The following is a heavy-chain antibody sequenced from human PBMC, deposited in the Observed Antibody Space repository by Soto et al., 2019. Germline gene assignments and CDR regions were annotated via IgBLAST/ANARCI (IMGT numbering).Heavy chain of an antibody. D-gene: IGHD6-13*01. CDR2: TYYRSKWYN. V-gene: IGHV6-1*01. J-gene: IGHJ5*02. Sequence: PSQTLSLAFALSGDSVSSNSAACNWIMQSPSRGLEWLGRTYYRSKWYNDYAVSVKSRITINPDTSKNQFSLQLNSVTPEDTAVYYCVRTTESGTLDPWGHGSLVTVSS. CDR3: VRTTESGTLDP. CDR1: GDSVSSNSAA.